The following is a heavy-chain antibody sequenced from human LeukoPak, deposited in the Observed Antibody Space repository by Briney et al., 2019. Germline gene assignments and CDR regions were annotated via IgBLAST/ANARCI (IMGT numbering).Heavy chain of an antibody. D-gene: IGHD5-18*01. V-gene: IGHV1-69*11. CDR3: ARAPVTNVDTFDY. J-gene: IGHJ4*02. CDR1: VGTFSSYA. Sequence: GASVKVSCKASVGTFSSYAISWVRQSTGQGLEWMGIINPSDGSTNSAQKFQGRVTITADESTSTAYMELSSLRSEDTAVYYCARAPVTNVDTFDYWGQGTLVTVSS. CDR2: INPSDGST.